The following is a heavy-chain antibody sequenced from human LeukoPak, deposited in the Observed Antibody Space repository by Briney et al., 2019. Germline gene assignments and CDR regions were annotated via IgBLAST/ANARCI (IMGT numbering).Heavy chain of an antibody. V-gene: IGHV1-69*01. CDR1: GGTFSSYA. D-gene: IGHD2-2*01. J-gene: IGHJ5*02. CDR3: ARELLYSSTSHNWFDP. Sequence: ASVKVSCKASGGTFSSYAISWVRQAPGQGLERMGGIIPIFGTANYAQKFQGRVTITADESTSTAYMELSSLRSEDTAVYYCARELLYSSTSHNWFDPWGQGTLVTVSS. CDR2: IIPIFGTA.